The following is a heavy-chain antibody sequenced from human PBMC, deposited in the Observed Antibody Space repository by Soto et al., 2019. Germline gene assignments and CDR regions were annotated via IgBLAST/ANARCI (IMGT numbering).Heavy chain of an antibody. J-gene: IGHJ4*02. CDR1: GGTFSSYA. Sequence: SVKVSCKASGGTFSSYAVSWVRQAPGQGLEWMGAIIPMFATSNYAQTFQGRVTITADESTSTAYMELSSLRSEDTAVYYCARSQMYPAPYYFDYWGQGTLVTVSS. CDR2: IIPMFATS. CDR3: ARSQMYPAPYYFDY. V-gene: IGHV1-69*13. D-gene: IGHD2-2*01.